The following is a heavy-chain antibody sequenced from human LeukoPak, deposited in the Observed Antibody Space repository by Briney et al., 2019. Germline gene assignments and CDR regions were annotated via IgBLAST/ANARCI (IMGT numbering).Heavy chain of an antibody. D-gene: IGHD2-2*01. Sequence: PGGSLRLSCAASGFTFSSYWMSWVCQAPGKGLEWVANIKQDGSEKYYVDSVKGRFTISRDNAKNSLYLQMNSLRAEDTAVYYCARDSMAGIDAFDIWGQGTMVTVSS. J-gene: IGHJ3*02. CDR3: ARDSMAGIDAFDI. V-gene: IGHV3-7*01. CDR1: GFTFSSYW. CDR2: IKQDGSEK.